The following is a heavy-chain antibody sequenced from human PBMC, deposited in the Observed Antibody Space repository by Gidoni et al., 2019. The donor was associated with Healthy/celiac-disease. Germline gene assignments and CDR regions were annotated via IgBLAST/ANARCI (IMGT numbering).Heavy chain of an antibody. J-gene: IGHJ6*02. CDR3: ARDRDYGDYYYGMDV. CDR1: GFTFSSYS. D-gene: IGHD4-17*01. Sequence: EVQLVESGGGLVKPGGSLRLSCAASGFTFSSYSMNWVRQAPGKGLEWVSSISSSSSYIYYADSVKGRFTISRDNAKNSLYLQMNSLRAEDTAVYYCARDRDYGDYYYGMDVWGQGTTVTVSS. V-gene: IGHV3-21*01. CDR2: ISSSSSYI.